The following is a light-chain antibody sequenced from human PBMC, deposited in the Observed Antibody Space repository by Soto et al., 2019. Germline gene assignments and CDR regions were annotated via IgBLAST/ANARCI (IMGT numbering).Light chain of an antibody. J-gene: IGKJ1*01. V-gene: IGKV1-5*01. Sequence: DIQMTQSPSTLSGSVGDRVTITCRASHTISSWLAWYQQKPGKAPKLLIYDASSLESGVPSRFSGSGSGTEFTITISSLQHDDFATYYCQQYNSYSTFGQGTKVDIK. CDR3: QQYNSYST. CDR2: DAS. CDR1: HTISSW.